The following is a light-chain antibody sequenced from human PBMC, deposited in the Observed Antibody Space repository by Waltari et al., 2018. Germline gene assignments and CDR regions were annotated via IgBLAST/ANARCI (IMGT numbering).Light chain of an antibody. CDR2: GAS. V-gene: IGKV3-15*01. CDR3: HQYHNWPPIT. J-gene: IGKJ4*01. CDR1: QSVHTN. Sequence: EIVMTQSPATLSVSPGERATLSCRASQSVHTNLAWYQQQPGQAPRLLLSGASTRAPGIPSRFSGSGSGTDFTLTISSLQSEDLAVYYCHQYHNWPPITFGGGTKVEIK.